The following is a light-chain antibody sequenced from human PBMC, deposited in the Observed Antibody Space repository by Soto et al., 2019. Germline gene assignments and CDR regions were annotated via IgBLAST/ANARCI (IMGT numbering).Light chain of an antibody. CDR3: AAWDDSLNGWV. Sequence: QSVLTQPPSASGTPGQRVTISCSGGRSNIGSNTVNWYQQLPGTAPKLLIYDSNQRPSGVPDRFSGSKSGTSASLAISGLQSEDETDYYCAAWDDSLNGWVFGGGTKLTVL. V-gene: IGLV1-44*01. CDR1: RSNIGSNT. CDR2: DSN. J-gene: IGLJ3*02.